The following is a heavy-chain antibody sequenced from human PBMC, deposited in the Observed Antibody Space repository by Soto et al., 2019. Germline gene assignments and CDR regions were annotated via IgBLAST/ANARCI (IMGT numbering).Heavy chain of an antibody. D-gene: IGHD3-10*01. Sequence: SETLSLTCTFSGGSISTSSYYWGWIRQPPGKGLEWIGTIYYIGSTYYNPSLKSRVTISVDTSKNQFSLKLSSVTAADTAVYYCARLVLNYYYGMDVWGQGTTVTVSS. CDR1: GGSISTSSYY. CDR2: IYYIGST. J-gene: IGHJ6*02. V-gene: IGHV4-39*01. CDR3: ARLVLNYYYGMDV.